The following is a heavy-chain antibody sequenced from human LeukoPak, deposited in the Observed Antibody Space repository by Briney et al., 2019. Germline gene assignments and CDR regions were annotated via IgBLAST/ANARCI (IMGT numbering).Heavy chain of an antibody. CDR3: ARAVAGPGLFYYYYGMDV. CDR2: IIPILGIA. CDR1: GGTFSSYA. D-gene: IGHD6-19*01. V-gene: IGHV1-69*04. J-gene: IGHJ6*02. Sequence: SVKVSCKASGGTFSSYAISWVRQAPGQGLEWMGRIIPILGIANYAQKFQGRVTITADKSTSTAYMELSSLRSEDTAVYYCARAVAGPGLFYYYYGMDVWGQGTTVTVS.